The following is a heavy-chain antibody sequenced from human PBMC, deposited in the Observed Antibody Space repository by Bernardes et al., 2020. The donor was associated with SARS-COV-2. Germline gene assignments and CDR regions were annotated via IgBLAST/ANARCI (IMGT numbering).Heavy chain of an antibody. CDR1: GFSLSTSGMC. Sequence: SVPTLVKPTQTLTLTCTFSGFSLSTSGMCVSWIRQPPGKALEWLARIDWDDDKYYNTSLQTRLTISKDTSKNQVVLTMTNMDPVDTATYYCSRTQASIVVEDYWGQGTLVTVSS. CDR2: IDWDDDK. V-gene: IGHV2-70*11. D-gene: IGHD6-6*01. J-gene: IGHJ4*02. CDR3: SRTQASIVVEDY.